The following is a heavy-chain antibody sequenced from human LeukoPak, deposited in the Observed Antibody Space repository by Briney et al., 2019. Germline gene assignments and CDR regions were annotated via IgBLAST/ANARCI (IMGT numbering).Heavy chain of an antibody. J-gene: IGHJ4*02. CDR2: IRYDGTNQ. CDR3: ARDRGYFDY. D-gene: IGHD3-10*01. Sequence: PGGSLRLSCAASGFTFSCCGMHWVRQAPGKGLELVAFIRYDGTNQYYADSVRGRFTISRDNSKNTPYLQMNSLRPEDTAVYYCARDRGYFDYWGQGTLITVSS. CDR1: GFTFSCCG. V-gene: IGHV3-30*02.